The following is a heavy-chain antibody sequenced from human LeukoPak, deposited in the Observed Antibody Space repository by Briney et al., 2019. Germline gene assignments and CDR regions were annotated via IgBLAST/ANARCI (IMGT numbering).Heavy chain of an antibody. CDR2: ISAYNGNT. V-gene: IGHV1-18*01. Sequence: ASVKVSCKASGYTFTSYGISWVRQAPGQGLEWMGWISAYNGNTNYAQKLQGRVTMTTDTSTSTAYMELRSLRSDDTAVYYCARDWYYDFWSGYFGISGREMYYFDYWGQGTLVTVSS. J-gene: IGHJ4*02. D-gene: IGHD3-3*01. CDR1: GYTFTSYG. CDR3: ARDWYYDFWSGYFGISGREMYYFDY.